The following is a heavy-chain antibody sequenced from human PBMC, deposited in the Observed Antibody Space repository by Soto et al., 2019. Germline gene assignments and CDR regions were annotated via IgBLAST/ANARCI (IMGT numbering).Heavy chain of an antibody. V-gene: IGHV4-30-2*01. CDR2: IYHSGST. CDR3: ARAPRGNYGYPSYFDY. D-gene: IGHD3-10*01. Sequence: PSETLSLTCAVSGGSISSGGYSWSWIRQPPGKGLEWIGYIYHSGSTYYNPSLKSRVTISVDRSKNQSSLKLSSVTAADTAVYYCARAPRGNYGYPSYFDYWGQGTLVTVSS. CDR1: GGSISSGGYS. J-gene: IGHJ4*02.